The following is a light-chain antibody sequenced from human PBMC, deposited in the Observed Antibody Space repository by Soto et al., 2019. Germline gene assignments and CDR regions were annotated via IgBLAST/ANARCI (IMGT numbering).Light chain of an antibody. Sequence: QSVLTQPPSVSGAPGQRVTISCTWSSSNIGAGYDIHWYQQVPGTAPKPLIYANNNRASGVPDRFSGPKSGTSASLAITGLQAEDEADYYCQSYDTSLSGYGFGRGTKHTVL. J-gene: IGLJ1*01. V-gene: IGLV1-40*01. CDR2: ANN. CDR3: QSYDTSLSGYG. CDR1: SSNIGAGYD.